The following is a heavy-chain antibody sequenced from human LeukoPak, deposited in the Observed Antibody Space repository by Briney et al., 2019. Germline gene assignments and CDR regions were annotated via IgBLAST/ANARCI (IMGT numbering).Heavy chain of an antibody. D-gene: IGHD3-9*01. J-gene: IGHJ4*02. V-gene: IGHV1-2*02. Sequence: ASVKVSCKASGYTFTGYYIHWVRQAPGQGLEWMGWINPNSGGTNYAQKFQGRVTMTRDTSISTAYMELSRLRSDDTAVYYCARVAAVRYFDWLRRGELGYWGQGTLVTVSS. CDR1: GYTFTGYY. CDR3: ARVAAVRYFDWLRRGELGY. CDR2: INPNSGGT.